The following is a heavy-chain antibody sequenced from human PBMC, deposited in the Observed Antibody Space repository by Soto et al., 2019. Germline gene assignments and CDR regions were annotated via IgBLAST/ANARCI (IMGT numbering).Heavy chain of an antibody. J-gene: IGHJ6*02. CDR1: GGSISSGGYY. V-gene: IGHV4-31*03. CDR2: IYYSGST. Sequence: PSETLSLTCTVSGGSISSGGYYWSWIRQHPGKGLEWIGYIYYSGSTYHNPSLKSRVTISVDTSKNQFSLKLSSVTAADTAVYYCARGPYSSGWYVAVYGMDVWGQGTTVTVSS. CDR3: ARGPYSSGWYVAVYGMDV. D-gene: IGHD6-19*01.